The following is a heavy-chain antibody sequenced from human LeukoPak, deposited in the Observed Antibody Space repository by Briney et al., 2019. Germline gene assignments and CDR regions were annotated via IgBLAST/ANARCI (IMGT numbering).Heavy chain of an antibody. V-gene: IGHV1-2*02. J-gene: IGHJ3*02. CDR1: GYTFTDYY. D-gene: IGHD3-22*01. CDR3: ARGRYYDSSGYYYADAFDI. Sequence: ASVKVSCKVSGYTFTDYYVHWVRQAPGEGLEWMGWINPNSGGTNYAQKFQGRVTMTRDTSISTAFMELSRLKSDDTAVYYCARGRYYDSSGYYYADAFDIWGQGTMVTVSS. CDR2: INPNSGGT.